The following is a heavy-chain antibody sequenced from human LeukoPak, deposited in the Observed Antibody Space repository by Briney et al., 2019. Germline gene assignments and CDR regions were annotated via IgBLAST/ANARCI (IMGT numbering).Heavy chain of an antibody. D-gene: IGHD2-2*01. CDR3: AKDLKVGTCSSTSCYFSTEYDY. Sequence: PGGSLRLSCAASGFTFSSYGMHWVRQAPGKGLEWVAFIRYDGSNKYYADSVRGRFTISRDNSKNTLYLQMNSLRAEDTAVYYCAKDLKVGTCSSTSCYFSTEYDYWGQGTLVTVSS. J-gene: IGHJ4*02. V-gene: IGHV3-30*02. CDR2: IRYDGSNK. CDR1: GFTFSSYG.